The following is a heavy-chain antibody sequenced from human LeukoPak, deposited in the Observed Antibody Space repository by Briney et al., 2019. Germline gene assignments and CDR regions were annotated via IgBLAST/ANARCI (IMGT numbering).Heavy chain of an antibody. J-gene: IGHJ3*02. D-gene: IGHD3-9*01. CDR1: GGSISSYY. CDR2: IYYSGST. V-gene: IGHV4-59*12. Sequence: SETLSLTCTVSGGSISSYYWSWIRQPPGKGLEWIGYIYYSGSTNYNPSLKSRVTISVDTSKNQFSLKLSSVTAADTAVYYCARDPSLRYYNAFDIWGQGTMVTVSS. CDR3: ARDPSLRYYNAFDI.